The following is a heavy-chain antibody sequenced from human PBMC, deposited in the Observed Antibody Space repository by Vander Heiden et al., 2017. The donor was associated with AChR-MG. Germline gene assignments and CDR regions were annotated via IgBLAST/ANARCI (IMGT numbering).Heavy chain of an antibody. CDR2: INSGGTT. V-gene: IGHV3-66*02. J-gene: IGHJ4*02. D-gene: IGHD3-22*01. CDR1: GFPVNSGS. Sequence: EVQLVESGGGLVQPGGSLRLSCAASGFPVNSGSMSWVRQAPGKGLEWVSVINSGGTTYYTDSVKGRFTISRDNSKNTLFLQMNSLRAEDTAVYYCARPPGYYDSSGYYYWGQGTLVTVSS. CDR3: ARPPGYYDSSGYYY.